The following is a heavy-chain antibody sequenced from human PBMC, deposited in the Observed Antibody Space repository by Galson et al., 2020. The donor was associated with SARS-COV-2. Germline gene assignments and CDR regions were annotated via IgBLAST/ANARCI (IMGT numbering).Heavy chain of an antibody. J-gene: IGHJ4*02. CDR1: GITFSIYG. D-gene: IGHD1-26*01. CDR2: ISHDGSKK. Sequence: GESLKISCAASGITFSIYGMHWVRQAPGKGLEWVAVISHDGSKKYYADSMKGRFTISRDNSKNTLYLQMNSLRTEDTAVYYCAKDEGASYYFDSWVQGTLVTVSS. V-gene: IGHV3-30*18. CDR3: AKDEGASYYFDS.